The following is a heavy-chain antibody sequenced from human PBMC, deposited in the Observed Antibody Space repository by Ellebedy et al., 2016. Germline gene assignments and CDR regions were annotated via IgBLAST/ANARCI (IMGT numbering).Heavy chain of an antibody. CDR2: IYHSGST. Sequence: GSLRLSXAVSGGTISSSNWWRWFRQPPGKGLEWIGEIYHSGSTNYNPSLKSRVTISVDTSKNQFSLKLSSVTAADTAVYYCALSTVVTLSFDYWGQGTLVTVSS. CDR3: ALSTVVTLSFDY. D-gene: IGHD4-23*01. CDR1: GGTISSSNW. J-gene: IGHJ4*02. V-gene: IGHV4-4*02.